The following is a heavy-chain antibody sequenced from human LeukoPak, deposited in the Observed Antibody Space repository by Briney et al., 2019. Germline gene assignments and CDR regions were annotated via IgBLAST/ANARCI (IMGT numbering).Heavy chain of an antibody. J-gene: IGHJ3*02. V-gene: IGHV4-59*01. CDR1: GGSISTYY. CDR3: AREEVPHGFDI. CDR2: IYYSGST. Sequence: SETLSLTCTVSGGSISTYYWSWIRQPPGKGLEYIGYIYYSGSTNYNPSLKSRVTVSLDTSKNQFSLKLSPVTAADTAVYYCAREEVPHGFDIWGQGTMVTVSS.